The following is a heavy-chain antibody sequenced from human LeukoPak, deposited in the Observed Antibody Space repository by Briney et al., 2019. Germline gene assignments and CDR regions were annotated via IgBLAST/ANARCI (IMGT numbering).Heavy chain of an antibody. V-gene: IGHV5-10-1*01. Sequence: RTGESLKISCKGSGYSFTSYWISWVRQMPGEGLEWMGRIDPSDSYTNYSPSFQGHVTISADKSISTAYLQWSSLKASDTAMYYCARLRGYCSSTSCYATSYYYYGMGVWGKGTTVTVSS. J-gene: IGHJ6*04. CDR1: GYSFTSYW. D-gene: IGHD2-2*01. CDR3: ARLRGYCSSTSCYATSYYYYGMGV. CDR2: IDPSDSYT.